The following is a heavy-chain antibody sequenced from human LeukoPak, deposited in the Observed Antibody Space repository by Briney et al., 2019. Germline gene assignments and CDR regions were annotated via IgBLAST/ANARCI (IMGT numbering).Heavy chain of an antibody. J-gene: IGHJ3*02. CDR3: ARNIWFGESADAFDI. CDR2: INPNSGGT. V-gene: IGHV1-2*02. CDR1: GYTFTGYY. D-gene: IGHD3-10*01. Sequence: ASVKVSCKASGYTFTGYYMHWVRQAPGQGLEWMGWINPNSGGTNYAQKFQGRVTMTRDKSIRTAYMELSRLTTDDTAVYYCARNIWFGESADAFDIWGQGTMVTVSS.